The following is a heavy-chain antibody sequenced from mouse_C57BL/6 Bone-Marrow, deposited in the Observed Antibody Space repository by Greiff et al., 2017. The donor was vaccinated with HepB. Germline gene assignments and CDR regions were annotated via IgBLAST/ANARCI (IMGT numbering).Heavy chain of an antibody. CDR1: GYTFTSYW. CDR2: IHPNSGST. D-gene: IGHD2-5*01. J-gene: IGHJ3*01. Sequence: QVQLQQPGAELVKPGASVKLSCKASGYTFTSYWMHWVKQRPGQGLEWIGMIHPNSGSTNYNEKFKSKATLTVDKSSSTAYMQLSSLTAEDSAVYYCGGGSIVKRAWFAYWGQGTLVTVSA. CDR3: GGGSIVKRAWFAY. V-gene: IGHV1-64*01.